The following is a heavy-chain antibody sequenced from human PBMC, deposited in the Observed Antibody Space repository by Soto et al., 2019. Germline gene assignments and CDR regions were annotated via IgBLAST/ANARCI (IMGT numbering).Heavy chain of an antibody. CDR2: MSGGGETT. CDR1: GLTFSSYA. CDR3: AKWHTYYYDSRGFSGFDC. V-gene: IGHV3-23*01. Sequence: EVQLLESGGGLVQPGGSLRLSCAASGLTFSSYAMTWVRQAPGKGLEWVSAMSGGGETTYYADSVKGRFTISRDNSRNTLYMQMHSLRADDSAAYYCAKWHTYYYDSRGFSGFDCWGRGTMVNVSS. J-gene: IGHJ4*02. D-gene: IGHD3-22*01.